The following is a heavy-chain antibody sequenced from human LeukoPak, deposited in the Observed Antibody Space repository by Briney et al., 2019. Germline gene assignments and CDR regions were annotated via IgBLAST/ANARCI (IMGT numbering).Heavy chain of an antibody. CDR1: GFTFSSYS. V-gene: IGHV3-48*01. CDR2: ISSSSSTI. J-gene: IGHJ6*02. D-gene: IGHD4-17*01. Sequence: GGSLRLSCAASGFTFSSYSMNWVRQAPGKGLEWVSYISSSSSTIYYADSVKGRFTISRDNAKNSLYLQMNSLRAEDTAVYYCARGRPTVTIYYYYGMDVWGQGTTVTVSS. CDR3: ARGRPTVTIYYYYGMDV.